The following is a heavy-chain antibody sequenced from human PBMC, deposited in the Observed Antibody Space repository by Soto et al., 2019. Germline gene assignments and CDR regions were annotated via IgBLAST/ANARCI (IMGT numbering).Heavy chain of an antibody. J-gene: IGHJ5*02. CDR3: AKGPRGYGEGWFDP. Sequence: QVQLQESGPGLVKPSGTLSLTCTVSGGSITTTNWWSWVRQPPGKGLEWVGEIYRTGSTNYNPSRNSRVTISLDNSKNQFSLMLNSVTAADPSVYYWAKGPRGYGEGWFDPWGQGSLVTVSS. CDR1: GGSITTTNW. D-gene: IGHD4-17*01. CDR2: IYRTGST. V-gene: IGHV4-4*02.